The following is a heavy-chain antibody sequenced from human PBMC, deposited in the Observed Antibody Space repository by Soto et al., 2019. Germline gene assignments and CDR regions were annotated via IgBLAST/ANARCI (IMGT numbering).Heavy chain of an antibody. D-gene: IGHD4-17*01. Sequence: SLRLSCAASGFTFSSYGMHWVRQAPGKGLEWVAVISYDGSNKYYADSVKGRFTISRDDAKNTLSLQVNSLRADDTAVYYCAVHGDYDAFNFWGQGTVVTVSS. V-gene: IGHV3-30*03. J-gene: IGHJ3*01. CDR2: ISYDGSNK. CDR3: AVHGDYDAFNF. CDR1: GFTFSSYG.